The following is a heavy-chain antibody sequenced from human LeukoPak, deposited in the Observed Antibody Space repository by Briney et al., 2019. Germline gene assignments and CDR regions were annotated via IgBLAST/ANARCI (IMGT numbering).Heavy chain of an antibody. D-gene: IGHD3/OR15-3a*01. CDR3: ARGRIGPDY. V-gene: IGHV3-23*01. CDR2: ISGSGVST. CDR1: GFXFSSYA. J-gene: IGHJ4*02. Sequence: GGSLRLSCAASGFXFSSYAMSWVRQAPGKGREWLSGISGSGVSTYYADSVKGRFTISRDNSKNTLYMQMNSLRAEDTAVYYCARGRIGPDYWGQGTLLTVSS.